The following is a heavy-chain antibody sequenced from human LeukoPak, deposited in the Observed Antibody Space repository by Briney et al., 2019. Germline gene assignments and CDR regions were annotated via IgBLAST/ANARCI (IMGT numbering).Heavy chain of an antibody. CDR3: ARFSSSGWTAINYYYYYGMDV. CDR2: IYYSGST. V-gene: IGHV4-31*03. Sequence: NPSETLSLTCTVSGGSVSSGSYYWSWIRQHPGKGLEWIGYIYYSGSTYYNPSLKSRVTISVDTSKNQFSLKLSSVTAADTAVYYCARFSSSGWTAINYYYYYGMDVWGQGTTVTVSS. J-gene: IGHJ6*02. D-gene: IGHD6-19*01. CDR1: GGSVSSGSYY.